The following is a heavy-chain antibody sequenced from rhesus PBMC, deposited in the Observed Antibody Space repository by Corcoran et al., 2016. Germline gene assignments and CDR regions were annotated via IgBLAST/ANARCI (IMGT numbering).Heavy chain of an antibody. CDR2: IRNKANGVTA. D-gene: IGHD3-16*01. Sequence: VQLVESGGGLVQPGGSLRVSCAASGFTFRDYYMQWVRQAPGQGPEGVGFIRNKANGVTAEDAASVKGRFTSSRDESKSIASLQMNSLKTEDTAVYYCARDRKLFGRDFDYWGQGVLVTVSS. J-gene: IGHJ4*01. CDR1: GFTFRDYY. V-gene: IGHV3-116*01. CDR3: ARDRKLFGRDFDY.